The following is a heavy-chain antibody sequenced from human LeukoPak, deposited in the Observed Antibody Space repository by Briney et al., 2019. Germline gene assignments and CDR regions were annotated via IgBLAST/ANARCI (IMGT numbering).Heavy chain of an antibody. J-gene: IGHJ5*02. V-gene: IGHV4-4*07. CDR3: ARDVGIAAAKWGNWFDP. CDR2: IYTSGST. D-gene: IGHD6-13*01. Sequence: SETLSLTCTVSGGSISSYYWSWIRQPAGKGLEWIGRIYTSGSTNYNPSLKSRVTMSVDTSKNQFSLKLSSVTAADTAVYYCARDVGIAAAKWGNWFDPWGQGTLVTVSS. CDR1: GGSISSYY.